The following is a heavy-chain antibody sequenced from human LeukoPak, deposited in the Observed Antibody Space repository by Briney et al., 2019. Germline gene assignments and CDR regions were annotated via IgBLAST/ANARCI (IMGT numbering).Heavy chain of an antibody. J-gene: IGHJ4*02. CDR1: GFTFSDYY. Sequence: GGSLRLSCAASGFTFSDYYMSWIRQAPGKGLEWVSYISSSGSTIYYADSVKGRFTISRDNAKNSLYLQMNSLRAEDTAVYYCERYPAYYDFWSGYYIWYFDYWGQGTLVTVSS. V-gene: IGHV3-11*01. D-gene: IGHD3-3*01. CDR3: ERYPAYYDFWSGYYIWYFDY. CDR2: ISSSGSTI.